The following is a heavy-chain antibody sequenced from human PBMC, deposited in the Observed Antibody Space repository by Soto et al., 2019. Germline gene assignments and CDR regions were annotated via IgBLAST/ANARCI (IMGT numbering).Heavy chain of an antibody. CDR2: ISDDGASI. V-gene: IGHV3-48*03. D-gene: IGHD5-18*01. Sequence: SLRLSCEASGFSFSSFAMNWVRQAPGRGLEWVSYISDDGASIYYADSLKGRFTISRDNAKNSLSLQMNNLRAEDTAVYYCARENPVQAWLHHFDHWGLGTLVTVSS. CDR3: ARENPVQAWLHHFDH. CDR1: GFSFSSFA. J-gene: IGHJ4*02.